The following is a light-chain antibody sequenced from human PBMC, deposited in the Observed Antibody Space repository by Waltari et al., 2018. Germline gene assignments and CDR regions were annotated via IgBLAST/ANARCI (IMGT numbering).Light chain of an antibody. V-gene: IGKV4-1*01. CDR1: QSVLYSSNNKNY. Sequence: DIEMTQSPDSLAVSLGERATINCKSSQSVLYSSNNKNYLAWYQQKPGQAPRLLIYDATNRATGIPARFSGSGSGTDFTLTISSLEPEDFAVYYCQQRSNLLTFGGGTKVEIK. CDR3: QQRSNLLT. J-gene: IGKJ4*01. CDR2: DAT.